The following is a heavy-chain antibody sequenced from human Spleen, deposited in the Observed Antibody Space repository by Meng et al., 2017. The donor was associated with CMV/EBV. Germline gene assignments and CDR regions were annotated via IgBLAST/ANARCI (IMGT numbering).Heavy chain of an antibody. CDR1: GYTFADYY. Sequence: ASVKVSCKASGYTFADYYIHWVRQAPGQGLEWLGWINPNTGGTNSAQKFQGRVTMTRETSISTAYLELSRLRFDDTAVYYCARERTYYDFWSGPEGDAFDIWGQGTMVTVSS. V-gene: IGHV1-2*02. J-gene: IGHJ3*02. D-gene: IGHD3-3*01. CDR2: INPNTGGT. CDR3: ARERTYYDFWSGPEGDAFDI.